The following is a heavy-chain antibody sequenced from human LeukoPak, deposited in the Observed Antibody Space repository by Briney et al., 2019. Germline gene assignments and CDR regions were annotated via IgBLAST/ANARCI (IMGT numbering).Heavy chain of an antibody. CDR3: ARFSSTWYVAFDM. Sequence: GGSLRLSCAASGFIVSSYETGWVRQAPGKGLEWLSYINSGGTVYYADSVKGRFTFSRDNAKNSLYPHMNSLRAEDTALYYCARFSSTWYVAFDMWGQGTMVTVSS. J-gene: IGHJ3*02. V-gene: IGHV3-48*03. CDR1: GFIVSSYE. D-gene: IGHD6-13*01. CDR2: INSGGTV.